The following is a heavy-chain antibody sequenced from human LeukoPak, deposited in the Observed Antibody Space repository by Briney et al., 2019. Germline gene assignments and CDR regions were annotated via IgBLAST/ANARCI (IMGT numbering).Heavy chain of an antibody. CDR1: GFTFADYF. CDR2: ISGDGTTT. Sequence: GGSLGLSCAASGFTFADYFMHWVRQAPGKGLECISFISGDGTTTYYRDSVRSRFTISRDNSKNSLYLQLESLRADDTALYFCATSHGWSPHHWGQGTLVTVSS. V-gene: IGHV3-43*02. J-gene: IGHJ5*02. CDR3: ATSHGWSPHH. D-gene: IGHD6-19*01.